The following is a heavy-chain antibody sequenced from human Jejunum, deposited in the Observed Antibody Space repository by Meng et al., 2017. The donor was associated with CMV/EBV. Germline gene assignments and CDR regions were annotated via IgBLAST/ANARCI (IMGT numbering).Heavy chain of an antibody. Sequence: SGYTLTSYAITWVRQAPGQGLEWMGWITPNNGYTNYAQHLQGRVTMTTDTSTSTAYMELTSLRSDDTAVYYCAREVDQGGNYWYLDLWGRGTLVTVSS. CDR1: GYTLTSYA. CDR2: ITPNNGYT. J-gene: IGHJ2*01. CDR3: AREVDQGGNYWYLDL. V-gene: IGHV1-18*01. D-gene: IGHD4-23*01.